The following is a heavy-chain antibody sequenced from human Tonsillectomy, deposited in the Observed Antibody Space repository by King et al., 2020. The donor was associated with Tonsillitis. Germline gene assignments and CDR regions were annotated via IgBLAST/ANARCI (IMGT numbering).Heavy chain of an antibody. CDR2: ISVYNDNT. V-gene: IGHV1-18*01. D-gene: IGHD2-15*01. J-gene: IGHJ6*03. Sequence: QLVQSGAEVKKPGASVKVSCKASGYTFSSYGISWVRQAPGQGLEWMRWISVYNDNTKYAQKFQGRVTLTTDTSTSTAYMELRSLRSDDTAVYFCARDDMGVVPPATRNEYMDVWGKGTTVTVSS. CDR1: GYTFSSYG. CDR3: ARDDMGVVPPATRNEYMDV.